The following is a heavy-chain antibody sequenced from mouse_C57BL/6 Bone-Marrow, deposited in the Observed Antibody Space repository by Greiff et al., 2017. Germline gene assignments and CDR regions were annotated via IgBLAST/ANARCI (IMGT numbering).Heavy chain of an antibody. D-gene: IGHD1-1*01. CDR3: ARSYGSRGAIDY. V-gene: IGHV5-15*01. CDR2: ISNLAYSI. CDR1: GFTFSDYG. Sequence: EVKLMESGGGLVQPGGSLKLSCAASGFTFSDYGMSWVRQAPRKGPEWVAFISNLAYSIYYADTVTGRFTISRENAKNTLYLEMSSLRSEDTAMYYCARSYGSRGAIDYWGQGTSVTVSS. J-gene: IGHJ4*01.